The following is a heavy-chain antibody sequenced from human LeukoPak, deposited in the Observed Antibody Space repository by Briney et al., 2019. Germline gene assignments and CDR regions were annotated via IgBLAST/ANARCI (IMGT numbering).Heavy chain of an antibody. Sequence: GGSLRLSCAASGFTFSTYEMNWVRQAPGKGLEWVSHISSSGSTTYYADSVKGRFTISRDNAKNSLYLQMNSLRAEDTAVYYCASPQYYFDYWGQGTLVTVSS. J-gene: IGHJ4*02. CDR2: ISSSGSTT. D-gene: IGHD5-24*01. V-gene: IGHV3-48*03. CDR3: ASPQYYFDY. CDR1: GFTFSTYE.